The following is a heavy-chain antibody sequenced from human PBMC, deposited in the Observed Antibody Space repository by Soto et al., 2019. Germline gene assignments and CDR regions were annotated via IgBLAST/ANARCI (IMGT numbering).Heavy chain of an antibody. V-gene: IGHV4-61*01. CDR2: IYYSGST. J-gene: IGHJ4*02. CDR1: GGSVSGGSYY. Sequence: SETLSLPCTVSGGSVSGGSYYWSCIRQPPGKGLEWIGYIYYSGSTNYNPSLKSRVTISVDTSKNQFSLKLSSVAAADTAVYYCARDHLPEPWAYFDYWGQGTLVPVSS. CDR3: ARDHLPEPWAYFDY. D-gene: IGHD3-16*01.